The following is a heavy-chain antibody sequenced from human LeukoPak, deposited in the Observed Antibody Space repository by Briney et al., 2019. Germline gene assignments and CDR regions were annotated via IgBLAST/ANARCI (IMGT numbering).Heavy chain of an antibody. J-gene: IGHJ4*02. CDR3: ARLNDILTGPFDY. CDR1: GYSFTSFW. V-gene: IGHV5-51*01. Sequence: GESLKISCKGSGYSFTSFWIGWVRQMPGKGLEWRGDIDPSDSDTRHSPSFQGQVSISVDKSISTAYLQWSSLKASDTAIYYCARLNDILTGPFDYWGQGTLVTVSS. CDR2: IDPSDSDT. D-gene: IGHD3-9*01.